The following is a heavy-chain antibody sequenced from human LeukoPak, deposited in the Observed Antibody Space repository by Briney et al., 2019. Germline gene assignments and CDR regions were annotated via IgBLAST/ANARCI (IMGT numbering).Heavy chain of an antibody. CDR2: INSDGSST. J-gene: IGHJ4*02. CDR1: GFTFSSYW. CDR3: ARDPAGYGLDY. D-gene: IGHD2-15*01. Sequence: PGGSLRLFCAAFGFTFSSYWMHWVRQAPGKGLVWVSRINSDGSSTSYADSVKGRFTISRDNAKNTLYLQMNSLRAEDTAVYYCARDPAGYGLDYWGQGTLVTVSS. V-gene: IGHV3-74*01.